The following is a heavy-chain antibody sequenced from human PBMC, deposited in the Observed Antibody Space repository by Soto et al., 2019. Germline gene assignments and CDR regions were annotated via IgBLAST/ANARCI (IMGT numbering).Heavy chain of an antibody. CDR3: ARSWGGRVIPDDRGYYGMEV. CDR1: GGDFSSYT. CDR2: IIPMSQTS. D-gene: IGHD2-2*01. J-gene: IGHJ6*02. V-gene: IGHV1-69*08. Sequence: QVQLEQSGAEVKKHGSSVKVSCKASGGDFSSYTCIWVRRAPGQGLEWMGRIIPMSQTSNYAQKFQGRLTITADKQTTKVYMELRCLRSDDTAVYYCARSWGGRVIPDDRGYYGMEVWGQGTTVIVSS.